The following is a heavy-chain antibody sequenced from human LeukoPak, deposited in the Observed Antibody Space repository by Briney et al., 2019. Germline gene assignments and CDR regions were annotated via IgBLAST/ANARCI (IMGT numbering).Heavy chain of an antibody. CDR2: ISGSGGST. V-gene: IGHV3-23*01. CDR1: GFTFSSYA. CDR3: AKVHDYGDFPVNYGMDV. Sequence: PGGSLRLSCAASGFTFSSYAMSWVRQAAGKGLDWVSAISGSGGSTYYGDSVRGRFTISRDNSKNTLYLQMNSLRVEDTAVYYCAKVHDYGDFPVNYGMDVWGQGTTVTVSS. D-gene: IGHD4-17*01. J-gene: IGHJ6*02.